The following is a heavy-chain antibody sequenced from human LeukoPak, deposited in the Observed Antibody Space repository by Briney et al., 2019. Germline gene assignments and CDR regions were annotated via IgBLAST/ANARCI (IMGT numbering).Heavy chain of an antibody. CDR2: INPSSGST. J-gene: IGHJ6*03. CDR1: GYTFTSYY. CDR3: ASHPTHQLMDV. D-gene: IGHD1-1*01. Sequence: ASVKVSRKASGYTFTSYYMHWVRQAPGQGLEWMGIINPSSGSTSYAQKFQGRVTMTRDTSTSTVYMELSSLRSEDTAVYYCASHPTHQLMDVWGKGTTVTVSS. V-gene: IGHV1-46*03.